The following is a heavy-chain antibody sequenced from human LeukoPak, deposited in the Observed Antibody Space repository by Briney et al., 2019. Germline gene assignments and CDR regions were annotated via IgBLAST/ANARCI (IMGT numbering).Heavy chain of an antibody. J-gene: IGHJ3*02. CDR3: AKDIARRDYDYVWGSYLPGPFDN. D-gene: IGHD3-16*02. V-gene: IGHV3-43*02. Sequence: GGSLRLSCAASGFTFDDYAMYWVRQSPGKGLEWVSLISGDGGSTYYADSVKGRFTISRDNSKNSLYLQMNSLRTEDTALYYCAKDIARRDYDYVWGSYLPGPFDNWGQGTMVTVSS. CDR2: ISGDGGST. CDR1: GFTFDDYA.